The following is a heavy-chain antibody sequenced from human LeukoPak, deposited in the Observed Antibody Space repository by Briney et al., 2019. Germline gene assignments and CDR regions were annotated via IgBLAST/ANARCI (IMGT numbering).Heavy chain of an antibody. D-gene: IGHD3/OR15-3a*01. CDR1: GGSISSHY. CDR3: ARVGPSGLTYYYYYVDV. V-gene: IGHV4-59*11. Sequence: SETLSLTCTISGGSISSHYWSWIRQPPGKGLEWIGYISYSGRSNFNPSLKSRVTFSVDTSKNQFSLRLRSVAAADTAVYYCARVGPSGLTYYYYYVDVWGKGTTVTVSS. CDR2: ISYSGRS. J-gene: IGHJ6*03.